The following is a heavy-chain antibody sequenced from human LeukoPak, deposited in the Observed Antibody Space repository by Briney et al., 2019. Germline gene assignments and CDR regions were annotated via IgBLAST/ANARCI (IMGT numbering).Heavy chain of an antibody. CDR3: ARRHLYYYYMDV. CDR2: INPYNGNT. J-gene: IGHJ6*03. Sequence: GASVTVSCKASGYTFTIYNINWVRQAPGQGLQWMGWINPYNGNTKYAENLQGRVTMTADTSTSTAYMELRGLRSDDSAVYYCARRHLYYYYMDVWGKGTTVTVSS. CDR1: GYTFTIYN. V-gene: IGHV1-18*01.